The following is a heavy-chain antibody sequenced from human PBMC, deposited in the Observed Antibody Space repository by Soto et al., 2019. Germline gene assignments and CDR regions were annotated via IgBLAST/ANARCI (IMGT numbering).Heavy chain of an antibody. CDR2: IYYSGST. V-gene: IGHV4-30-4*01. CDR3: ALSYYDFWSAPHRGAFDI. D-gene: IGHD3-3*01. CDR1: GGSISSGDYY. Sequence: QVQLQESGPGLVKPSQTLSLTCTVSGGSISSGDYYWSWIRQPPGKGLEWIGYIYYSGSTYYNPSRKSRVTISVDTSKNQFSLKLSSVTAADTAVYYCALSYYDFWSAPHRGAFDIWGQGTMVTVSS. J-gene: IGHJ3*02.